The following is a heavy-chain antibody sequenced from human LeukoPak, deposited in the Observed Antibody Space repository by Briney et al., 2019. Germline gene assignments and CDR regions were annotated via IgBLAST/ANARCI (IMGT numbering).Heavy chain of an antibody. Sequence: GRSLRHSCAASGFTFSSYAMHWVRQAPGKGLEWVAVISYDGSNKYYADSVKGRFTISRDNSKNTLYLQMNSLRAEDTAVYYCARDRYSSGWHGGNWFDPWGQGTLVTVSS. V-gene: IGHV3-30-3*01. J-gene: IGHJ5*02. CDR2: ISYDGSNK. D-gene: IGHD6-19*01. CDR3: ARDRYSSGWHGGNWFDP. CDR1: GFTFSSYA.